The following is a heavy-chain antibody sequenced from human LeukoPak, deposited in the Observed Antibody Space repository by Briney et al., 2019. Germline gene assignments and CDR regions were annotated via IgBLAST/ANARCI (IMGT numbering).Heavy chain of an antibody. CDR3: ARDPRNVGLAP. V-gene: IGHV3-13*01. CDR1: GFSFDNYD. Sequence: GGSLRLSCAVSGFSFDNYDMHWVRQISGEGLEWVAAIGTGGDTYYRDSVKGRFTISRGNAKNSLYLQMNSLRVGDTAVYYCARDPRNVGLAPWGQGTLVTVSS. CDR2: IGTGGDT. J-gene: IGHJ5*02. D-gene: IGHD2-15*01.